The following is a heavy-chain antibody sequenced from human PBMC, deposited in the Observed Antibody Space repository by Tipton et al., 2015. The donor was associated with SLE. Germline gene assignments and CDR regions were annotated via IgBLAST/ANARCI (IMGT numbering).Heavy chain of an antibody. Sequence: GLVKPSETLSLTCTVSGGSISSYYWSWIRQPPGKGLEWIGYIYYSGSTNYNPSLKSRVTISVDTSKNQFSLKLSSVTAADTAVYYCARLPTAFVRPAALPYYYYGMDVWGQGTTVTVSS. CDR1: GGSISSYY. D-gene: IGHD2-2*01. J-gene: IGHJ6*02. V-gene: IGHV4-59*12. CDR2: IYYSGST. CDR3: ARLPTAFVRPAALPYYYYGMDV.